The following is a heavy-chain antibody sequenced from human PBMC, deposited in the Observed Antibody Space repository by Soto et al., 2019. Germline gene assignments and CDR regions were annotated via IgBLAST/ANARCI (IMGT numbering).Heavy chain of an antibody. CDR2: MNPNSGNT. CDR1: GYTFTSYD. J-gene: IGHJ4*02. V-gene: IGHV1-8*01. CDR3: ARALTTVVTPELHY. D-gene: IGHD4-17*01. Sequence: QVQLVQSGAEVKKPGASVKVSCKASGYTFTSYDINWVRQATGQGLEWMGWMNPNSGNTGYAQKFQGRVTITADESTSTAYMELSSLRSEDTAVYYCARALTTVVTPELHYWGQGTLVTVSS.